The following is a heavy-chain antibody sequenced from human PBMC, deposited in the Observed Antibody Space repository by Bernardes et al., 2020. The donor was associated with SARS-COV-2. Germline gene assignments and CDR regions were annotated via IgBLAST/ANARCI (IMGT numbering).Heavy chain of an antibody. CDR2: ISTSGSTI. D-gene: IGHD3-9*01. V-gene: IGHV3-11*01. CDR1: GFIFSAYY. CDR3: ARGTSGYRFDS. J-gene: IGHJ4*02. Sequence: GGSLRLSCAASGFIFSAYYMTWMRQAPGKGLEWVSYISTSGSTIYYADSVKGRFTMSRDNAENSLYLQMDSLRADDTAVYYCARGTSGYRFDSWGQGTLVTVSS.